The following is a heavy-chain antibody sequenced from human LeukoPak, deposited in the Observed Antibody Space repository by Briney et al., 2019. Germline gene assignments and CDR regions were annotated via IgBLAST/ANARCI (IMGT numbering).Heavy chain of an antibody. Sequence: GASVKVSCKASGYIFSDYYLHWVRQAPGQGLEWMGWMNPNSGGTNYAQKFQGRITMTGDTSTAYLELSRLRSDDTAAYYCARDLGSTVIVGGDAFDLWGQGTMVTVSS. V-gene: IGHV1-2*02. D-gene: IGHD2/OR15-2a*01. CDR3: ARDLGSTVIVGGDAFDL. CDR1: GYIFSDYY. CDR2: MNPNSGGT. J-gene: IGHJ3*01.